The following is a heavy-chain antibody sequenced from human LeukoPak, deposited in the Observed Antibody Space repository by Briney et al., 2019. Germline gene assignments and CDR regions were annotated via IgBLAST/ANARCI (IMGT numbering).Heavy chain of an antibody. CDR3: ARYLSSGLDY. V-gene: IGHV4-59*01. Sequence: SETLSLTCTVSGGSISSYYWSWIRQPPGKGLEWIGYMHCSGSSNYNPSLKSRVTLSVDTSKNHLSLKLSSVTAADTAVYYCARYLSSGLDYWGQGTLVTVSS. J-gene: IGHJ4*02. D-gene: IGHD3-10*01. CDR1: GGSISSYY. CDR2: MHCSGSS.